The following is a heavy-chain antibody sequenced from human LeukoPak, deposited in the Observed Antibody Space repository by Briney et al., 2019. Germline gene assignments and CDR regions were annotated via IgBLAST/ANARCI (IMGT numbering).Heavy chain of an antibody. CDR2: INPNTGAT. CDR3: AREATKTATSSRLGNRWFDP. D-gene: IGHD3-16*01. V-gene: IGHV1-2*02. J-gene: IGHJ5*02. Sequence: ASVKVSCKASGYTFTAYYMHWVRHAPGQGLECMGWINPNTGATNYAQKFQGRITMTRDTSINTAYMDLSSLRSDDTAVYYCAREATKTATSSRLGNRWFDPWGQGTLVTVSS. CDR1: GYTFTAYY.